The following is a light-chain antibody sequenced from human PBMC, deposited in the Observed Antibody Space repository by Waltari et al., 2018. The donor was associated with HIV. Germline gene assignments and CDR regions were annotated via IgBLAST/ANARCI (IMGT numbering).Light chain of an antibody. Sequence: QSVLTQPPSASGTPGQRVTISCSGSSSNIRSNTVSWYQQLPGTAPKLLIYSNAQRPSGVPDRFSGSKSGTSASLAISGLQSEDEADYYCCSYAGSSTPVFGGGTKLTVL. CDR3: CSYAGSSTPV. V-gene: IGLV1-44*01. CDR2: SNA. CDR1: SSNIRSNT. J-gene: IGLJ2*01.